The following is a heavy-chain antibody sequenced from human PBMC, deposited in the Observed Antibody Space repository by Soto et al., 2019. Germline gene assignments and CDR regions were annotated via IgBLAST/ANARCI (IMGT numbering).Heavy chain of an antibody. V-gene: IGHV3-33*08. CDR1: ASIFKGHG. Sequence: QGQLVESGGGVVQPGGSLRLSCVASASIFKGHGMHWVRQAPGKGLEWVAIIRFDGSDEHYGDSVEGRFSITRDNYKNMLFLQMNRLRVEDKAVYYCARAGVGATTLFGCLDYWGQGTLVTVSS. J-gene: IGHJ4*02. CDR3: ARAGVGATTLFGCLDY. D-gene: IGHD1-26*01. CDR2: IRFDGSDE.